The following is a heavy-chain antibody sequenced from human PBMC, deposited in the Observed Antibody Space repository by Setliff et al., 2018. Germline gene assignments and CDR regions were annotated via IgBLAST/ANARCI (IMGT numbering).Heavy chain of an antibody. D-gene: IGHD7-27*01. Sequence: SETLSLTCTVSGGSVSSGGYLWSWIRQPPGKGLEWIGYNYDTGNTNINPSLKSRLTISVDRTKNQFSLKLSSVTAADTAVYFCARDFWGSLDYWGQGTLVTVSS. V-gene: IGHV4-61*08. J-gene: IGHJ4*02. CDR3: ARDFWGSLDY. CDR2: NYDTGNT. CDR1: GGSVSSGGYL.